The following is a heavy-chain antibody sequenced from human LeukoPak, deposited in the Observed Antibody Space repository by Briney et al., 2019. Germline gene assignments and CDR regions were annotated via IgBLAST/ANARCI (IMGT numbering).Heavy chain of an antibody. V-gene: IGHV4-31*03. CDR3: ARDVGGSYAGDAFDI. D-gene: IGHD1-26*01. CDR1: GGSISSGDYY. J-gene: IGHJ3*02. Sequence: SETLSLTCTVSGGSISSGDYYWTWIRQHPGKGLEWIGYIDYSGTTYNPSLKSRGTISIDTSKKRFSLKLSSVTAADTAVYYCARDVGGSYAGDAFDIWGQGMMVIVSS. CDR2: IDYSGTT.